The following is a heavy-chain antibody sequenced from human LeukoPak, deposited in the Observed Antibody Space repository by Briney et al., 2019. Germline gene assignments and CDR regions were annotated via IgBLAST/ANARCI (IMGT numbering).Heavy chain of an antibody. J-gene: IGHJ5*02. CDR2: VVGGGTT. CDR1: GFTFSTFA. Sequence: GGSLRLSCAASGFTFSTFAMTWVRQAPGKGLEWVSGVVGGGTTYYADSVKGRFTLSRDNSKKTVYLQMNSLRVEDTAIYYCAKDLHYNDGRWEFDPWGQGTLVTVSS. CDR3: AKDLHYNDGRWEFDP. D-gene: IGHD5-24*01. V-gene: IGHV3-23*01.